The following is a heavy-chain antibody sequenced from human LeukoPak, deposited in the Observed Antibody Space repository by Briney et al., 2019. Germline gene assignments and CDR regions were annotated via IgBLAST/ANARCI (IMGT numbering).Heavy chain of an antibody. CDR1: GASISGSSHYF. V-gene: IGHV4-39*01. CDR2: IYYSGIT. D-gene: IGHD1-26*01. J-gene: IGHJ4*02. CDR3: ARYSGMGYSPGTYSNS. Sequence: PSETLSLTCTVSGASISGSSHYFWGWIRQTPGKGLEWTGSIYYSGITNYTPSLKSRRTISVHTSSNQFSLKLSSVSAADTAVYYCARYSGMGYSPGTYSNSWGQGTRVTVSS.